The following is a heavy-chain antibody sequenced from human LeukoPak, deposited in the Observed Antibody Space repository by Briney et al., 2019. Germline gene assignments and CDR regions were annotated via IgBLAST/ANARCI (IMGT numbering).Heavy chain of an antibody. Sequence: PSETLSLTCAVYGGSFSGYYWSWIRQPPGKGLEWIGEINHSGSTNYNPSLKGRVTISVDTSKNQFSLKLSSVTAADTAVYYCARAIVLMVYAIPEHWYFDLWGRGTLVTVSS. CDR2: INHSGST. CDR3: ARAIVLMVYAIPEHWYFDL. V-gene: IGHV4-34*01. J-gene: IGHJ2*01. CDR1: GGSFSGYY. D-gene: IGHD2-8*01.